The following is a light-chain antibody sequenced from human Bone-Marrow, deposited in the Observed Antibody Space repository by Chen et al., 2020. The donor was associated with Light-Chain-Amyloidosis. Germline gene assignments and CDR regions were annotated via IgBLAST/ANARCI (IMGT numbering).Light chain of an antibody. J-gene: IGLJ3*02. CDR3: QVWDRSSDRPV. V-gene: IGLV3-21*03. CDR2: DDS. CDR1: NIGSTS. Sequence: SYVLTQPSSVSVATGKTATIACGGNNIGSTSVHWYQQTPGQAPLLVVYDDSDRPSGIPEGLSGSNSGNTATLTISRVEAGDEADYYCQVWDRSSDRPVFGGGTKLTVL.